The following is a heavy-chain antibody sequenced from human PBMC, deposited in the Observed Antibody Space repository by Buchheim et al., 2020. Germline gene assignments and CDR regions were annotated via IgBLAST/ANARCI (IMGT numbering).Heavy chain of an antibody. CDR1: GFTFKTYV. V-gene: IGHV3-23*01. D-gene: IGHD2-21*01. J-gene: IGHJ4*02. CDR3: AKSDCSDADCYSGFDS. CDR2: ISRSGSKK. Sequence: EVQLLESGGGLAQPGGSLRLSCSASGFTFKTYVMGWVRQAPGKGLEWVAAISRSGSKKYYGDSVKGRFTMSRDNSKNSVDLEMSSLRVEDTAVYYSAKSDCSDADCYSGFDSWGQGT.